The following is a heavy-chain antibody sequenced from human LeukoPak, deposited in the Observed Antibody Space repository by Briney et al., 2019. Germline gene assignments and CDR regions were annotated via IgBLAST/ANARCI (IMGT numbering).Heavy chain of an antibody. CDR1: SGSISSSSYY. V-gene: IGHV4-39*07. CDR3: ARDGIGGGSGSYDFDY. Sequence: SETLSLTCTVSSGSISSSSYYWGWIRQPPGKGLEWIGSIYYSGSTYYNPSLKSRVTISVDTSKNQFSLKLSSVTAADTAVYYCARDGIGGGSGSYDFDYWGQGTLVTVSS. CDR2: IYYSGST. D-gene: IGHD3-10*01. J-gene: IGHJ4*02.